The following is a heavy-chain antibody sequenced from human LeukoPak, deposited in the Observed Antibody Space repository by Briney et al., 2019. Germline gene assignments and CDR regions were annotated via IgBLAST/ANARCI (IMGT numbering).Heavy chain of an antibody. CDR2: IYYSGST. V-gene: IGHV4-59*01. CDR1: GGSITSYY. J-gene: IGHJ4*02. CDR3: ARWGAGYSSSWYFDY. Sequence: SETLSLTCTVSGGSITSYYWSWIRQPPGKGLEWIGYIYYSGSTNYNPSLKSRVTISIDTSKNQFSLKLSSVTAAETAVYYCARWGAGYSSSWYFDYWGQGTLVTVSS. D-gene: IGHD6-13*01.